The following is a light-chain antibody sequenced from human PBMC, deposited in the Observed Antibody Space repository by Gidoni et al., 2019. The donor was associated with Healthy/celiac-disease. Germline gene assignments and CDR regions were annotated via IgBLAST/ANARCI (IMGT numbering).Light chain of an antibody. Sequence: QPVLTQSSSASASLGSSVKLTCTLSSGHSSYIIAWHQQQPGKAPRYLMKLEGSGSYNKGSGVPARFSGSSSGADRYLTISNLQFEDEADYYCDTWDSKVFGGGTKLTVL. J-gene: IGLJ2*01. V-gene: IGLV4-60*02. CDR1: SGHSSYI. CDR2: LEGSGSY. CDR3: DTWDSKV.